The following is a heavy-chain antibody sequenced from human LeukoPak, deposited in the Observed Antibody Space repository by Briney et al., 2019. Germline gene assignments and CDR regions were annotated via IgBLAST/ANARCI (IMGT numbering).Heavy chain of an antibody. CDR2: IYHSGST. D-gene: IGHD3/OR15-3a*01. CDR3: ARAAAGYYTDFYYYYMDV. J-gene: IGHJ6*03. Sequence: SETLSLTCTVSGYSISSGYYWGWIRQPPGKGLEWIGIIYHSGSTYFNPSLKSRVTISVDTSKNQFPLKLSSVTAADTAVYYCARAAAGYYTDFYYYYMDVWGKGTTVTISS. V-gene: IGHV4-38-2*02. CDR1: GYSISSGYY.